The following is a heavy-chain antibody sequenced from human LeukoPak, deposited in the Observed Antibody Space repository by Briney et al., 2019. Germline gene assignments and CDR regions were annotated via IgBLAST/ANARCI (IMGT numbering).Heavy chain of an antibody. CDR1: GFSFDDYA. CDR3: AKDRKSYDLDSIDI. CDR2: ITWNSGET. D-gene: IGHD3-3*01. J-gene: IGHJ3*02. Sequence: GGSLRLSCAASGFSFDDYAMHWVRQAPGKGLEWVSGITWNSGETGYADSVKGRFTISRDNARMSLYLQINSLRPEDTALYHCAKDRKSYDLDSIDIWGQGTKVTVSS. V-gene: IGHV3-9*01.